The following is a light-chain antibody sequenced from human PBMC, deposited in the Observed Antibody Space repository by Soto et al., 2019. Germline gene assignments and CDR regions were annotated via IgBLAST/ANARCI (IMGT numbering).Light chain of an antibody. J-gene: IGKJ5*01. CDR2: GSS. Sequence: EIVMTQSPATLSVSPGERATLSCRATETVSTNLAWFQRKAGQPPGLLIYGSSTRATGVPDRFSGSGSGTEFALIISSLQSEDVAVYYCQQYSNWPPAITFGQGTRLEIK. CDR1: ETVSTN. V-gene: IGKV3-15*01. CDR3: QQYSNWPPAIT.